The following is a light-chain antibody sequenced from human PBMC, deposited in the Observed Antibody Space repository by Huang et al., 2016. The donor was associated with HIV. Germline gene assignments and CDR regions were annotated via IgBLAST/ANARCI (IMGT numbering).Light chain of an antibody. CDR3: QQYNKWPPYT. CDR1: ESILRN. V-gene: IGKV3-15*01. CDR2: GAS. J-gene: IGKJ2*01. Sequence: VMTQSPATLSVSPGERATLSCRASESILRNLAWYQQRPGQPPRLLIYGASVRLPGIPDRFRGSGSGTEFSLTISSLQSKDFAVYYCQQYNKWPPYTYGQGTKLEIK.